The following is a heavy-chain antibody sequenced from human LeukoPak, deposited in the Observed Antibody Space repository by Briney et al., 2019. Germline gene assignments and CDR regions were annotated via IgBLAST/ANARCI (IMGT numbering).Heavy chain of an antibody. J-gene: IGHJ5*02. CDR2: ISSSSSYI. D-gene: IGHD6-19*01. V-gene: IGHV3-21*01. Sequence: GGSLRLSCAASGFTFSSYSMNWVSQAPGKGLEWVSSISSSSSYIYYADSVKGRFTISRDNAKNSLYLQMNSLRAEDTAVYYCARSPGGSGWTGWFDPWGQGTLVTVSS. CDR1: GFTFSSYS. CDR3: ARSPGGSGWTGWFDP.